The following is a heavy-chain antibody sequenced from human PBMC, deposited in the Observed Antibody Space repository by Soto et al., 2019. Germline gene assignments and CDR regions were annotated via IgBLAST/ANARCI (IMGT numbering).Heavy chain of an antibody. Sequence: QVQLVQSGAEVKKPGSSVKVSCKASGGTFSSYSINWVRQAPGQGLEWMGEIIPIFGTANYAQKFQGRVTITADEATSTAYTELSSLRSVDTAVYYCTRDGGRHSGGVDYWGQGTLVTVSS. J-gene: IGHJ4*02. V-gene: IGHV1-69*01. CDR3: TRDGGRHSGGVDY. CDR1: GGTFSSYS. CDR2: IIPIFGTA. D-gene: IGHD1-26*01.